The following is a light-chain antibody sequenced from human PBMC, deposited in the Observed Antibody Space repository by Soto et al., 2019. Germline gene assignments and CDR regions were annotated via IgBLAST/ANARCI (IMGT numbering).Light chain of an antibody. J-gene: IGKJ2*01. Sequence: DIQMTQSPSSLSASVGDRVTITCRASQTISTYLNWYQQKPGKAPKLLFYAASSSQSGVPPRFSGSGSGTDFTLTISSLQPEDFATYFCQQSHSIPYIFGQGTKLQLK. CDR2: AAS. V-gene: IGKV1-39*01. CDR1: QTISTY. CDR3: QQSHSIPYI.